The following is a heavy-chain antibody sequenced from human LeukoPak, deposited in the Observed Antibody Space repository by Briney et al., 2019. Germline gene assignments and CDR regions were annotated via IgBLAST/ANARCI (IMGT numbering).Heavy chain of an antibody. V-gene: IGHV4-34*01. D-gene: IGHD3-22*01. CDR2: INHSGST. CDR3: ARGPATDSSGYYFPFDY. Sequence: TSETLSFTCAVYGASFSGYYWSWIRQPPGKGLEWIGEINHSGSTNYNPSLKSRVTISVDTSKNQFSLKLSSVTAADTAVYYCARGPATDSSGYYFPFDYWGQGTLVAVSS. J-gene: IGHJ4*02. CDR1: GASFSGYY.